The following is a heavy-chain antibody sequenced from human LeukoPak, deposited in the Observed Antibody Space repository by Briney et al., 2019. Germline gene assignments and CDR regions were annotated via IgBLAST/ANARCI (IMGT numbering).Heavy chain of an antibody. Sequence: GGSLRLSCAAFGFSFSSHSMNWVRQAPGKGLEWVSSISSSSSSIYYADSAKGRFTISRDNAKNSLYLQMNSLRAEDTAVYYCARGVSSARYFDYWGQGTLVTVSS. J-gene: IGHJ4*02. CDR3: ARGVSSARYFDY. CDR1: GFSFSSHS. D-gene: IGHD3-22*01. V-gene: IGHV3-21*01. CDR2: ISSSSSSI.